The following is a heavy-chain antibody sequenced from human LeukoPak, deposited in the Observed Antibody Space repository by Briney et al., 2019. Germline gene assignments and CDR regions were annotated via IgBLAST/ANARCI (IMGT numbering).Heavy chain of an antibody. V-gene: IGHV1-2*02. CDR1: GYTFTGYY. CDR2: INPNSGGT. J-gene: IGHJ4*02. Sequence: ASVKVSCKASGYTFTGYYMHWVRQAPGQGLEWRGWINPNSGGTNYAQKFQGRVTMTRDTSISTAYMELSRLRSDDTAVYYCAILRGRSQLVDYWGQGTLVTVSS. CDR3: AILRGRSQLVDY. D-gene: IGHD2-2*01.